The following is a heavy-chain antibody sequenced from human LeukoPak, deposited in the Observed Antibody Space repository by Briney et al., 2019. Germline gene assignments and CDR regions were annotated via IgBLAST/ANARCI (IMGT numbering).Heavy chain of an antibody. D-gene: IGHD2-15*01. V-gene: IGHV4-39*07. Sequence: SETLSLTCTVSGGSISSSSYYWGWIRQPPGKGLEWIGSIYYSGSTYYNPSLKSRVTISVDTSKNQFSLRLRSVTAADTAVYYCARGFGGHTMDVWGQGTTVTVSS. J-gene: IGHJ6*02. CDR3: ARGFGGHTMDV. CDR2: IYYSGST. CDR1: GGSISSSSYY.